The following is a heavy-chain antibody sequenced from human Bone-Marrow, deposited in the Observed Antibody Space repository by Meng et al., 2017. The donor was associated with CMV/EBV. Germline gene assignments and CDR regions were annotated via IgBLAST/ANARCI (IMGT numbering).Heavy chain of an antibody. Sequence: GSLRLSCTVSGGSISSSSYYWGWIRQPPGKGLEWIGSIYYSGSTYYNPSLKSRVTISVDTSKNQFSLKLRSVTAADTAVYYCAREAVRGTRDYYYGMDVWGLGTTVTVSS. V-gene: IGHV4-39*07. CDR2: IYYSGST. J-gene: IGHJ6*02. D-gene: IGHD3-16*02. CDR3: AREAVRGTRDYYYGMDV. CDR1: GGSISSSSYY.